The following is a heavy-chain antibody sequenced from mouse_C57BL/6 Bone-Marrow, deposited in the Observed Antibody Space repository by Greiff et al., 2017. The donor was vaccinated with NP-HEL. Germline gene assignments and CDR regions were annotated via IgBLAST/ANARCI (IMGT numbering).Heavy chain of an antibody. CDR3: ARGYAYGVAY. CDR1: GFTFSDFY. Sequence: EVQRVESGGGLVQPGRSLRLSCAPSGFTFSDFYLGWVRQAPGKGLEGMAASRNKANDYTTEYSASVKGRFIVSRDTSQSILYLQMNALRAEDTAIYYCARGYAYGVAYWGPGTLVTVSA. J-gene: IGHJ3*01. CDR2: SRNKANDYTT. D-gene: IGHD2-2*01. V-gene: IGHV7-1*01.